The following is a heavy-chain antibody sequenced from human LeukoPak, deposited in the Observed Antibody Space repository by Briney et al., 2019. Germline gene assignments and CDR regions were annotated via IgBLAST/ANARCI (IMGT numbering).Heavy chain of an antibody. CDR2: ISSNGGST. Sequence: PGGSLRLSCAASGFTFSSYAMHWVRQAPGKGLEYVSAISSNGGSTYYANSVKGRFTISRDNSKNTLYLQMGSLRAEDMAVYYCARGGHYYDSSGYIRGLDYWGQGTLVTVSS. CDR1: GFTFSSYA. CDR3: ARGGHYYDSSGYIRGLDY. J-gene: IGHJ4*02. V-gene: IGHV3-64*01. D-gene: IGHD3-22*01.